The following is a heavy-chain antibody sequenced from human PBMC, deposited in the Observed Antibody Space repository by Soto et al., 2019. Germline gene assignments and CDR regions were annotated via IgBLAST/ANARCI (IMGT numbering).Heavy chain of an antibody. CDR3: ARYRTGIAVAGTSDESTYFDY. J-gene: IGHJ4*02. V-gene: IGHV3-48*02. D-gene: IGHD6-19*01. Sequence: EVQLVESGGGLVQPGGSLRLSCAASGFTFSSYSMNWVRQAPGKGLEWVSYISSSSSTIYYADSVKGRFTISRDNAKNSLYLQMNSLRDEDTAVYYCARYRTGIAVAGTSDESTYFDYWGQGTLVTVSS. CDR2: ISSSSSTI. CDR1: GFTFSSYS.